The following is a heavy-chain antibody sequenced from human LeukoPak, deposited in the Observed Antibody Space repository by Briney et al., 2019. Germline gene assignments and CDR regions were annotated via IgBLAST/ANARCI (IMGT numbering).Heavy chain of an antibody. D-gene: IGHD1-26*01. V-gene: IGHV4-31*03. Sequence: SQTLSLTCTVSGGSISSGGYYCSWIRQQPGKGLEWIGYIYYSGSTYYNPSLKSRVTISVDTSKNQFSLKLSSVTAADTAVYYCARGPSGSYLVDYWGQGTLVTVSS. CDR3: ARGPSGSYLVDY. CDR1: GGSISSGGYY. J-gene: IGHJ4*02. CDR2: IYYSGST.